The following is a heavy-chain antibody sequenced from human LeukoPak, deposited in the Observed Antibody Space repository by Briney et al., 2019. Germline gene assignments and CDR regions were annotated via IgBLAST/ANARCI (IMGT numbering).Heavy chain of an antibody. J-gene: IGHJ4*02. D-gene: IGHD1-26*01. CDR2: LYSGGAT. Sequence: GGSLRLSCAASGFTVSSDMSLVRQAPGKELQWVSILYSGGATYYADSVKGRFTISRDNSKNTLYLQMSSLRAEDTAVYFCARHRGSSLFVDYWGQGTLVTVSS. CDR3: ARHRGSSLFVDY. CDR1: GFTVSSD. V-gene: IGHV3-53*01.